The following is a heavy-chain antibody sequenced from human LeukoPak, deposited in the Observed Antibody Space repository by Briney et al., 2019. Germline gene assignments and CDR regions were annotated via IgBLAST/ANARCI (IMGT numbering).Heavy chain of an antibody. CDR1: GGSFSGYY. Sequence: LSETLSLTCAVYGGSFSGYYWSRIRQPPGKGLEWIGEINHSGSTNYNLSLKSRVAISVDTSKNQFSLKLSSVTAADTAVYYCARRRRAAGFDYWGQGTLVTVSS. J-gene: IGHJ4*02. CDR2: INHSGST. D-gene: IGHD6-25*01. CDR3: ARRRRAAGFDY. V-gene: IGHV4-34*01.